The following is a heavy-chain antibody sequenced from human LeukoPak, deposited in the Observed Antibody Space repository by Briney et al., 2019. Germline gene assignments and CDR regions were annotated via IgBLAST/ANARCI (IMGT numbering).Heavy chain of an antibody. CDR2: IYYSGST. CDR3: ARGRGAVAGTFDY. J-gene: IGHJ4*02. V-gene: IGHV4-59*08. Sequence: SETLSLTCTVSGGSISSYYWSWIRQPPGKGLEWIGYIYYSGSTNYNPSPKSRVTISVDTSKNQFSLKLNSVTAADTAVYYCARGRGAVAGTFDYWGQGTLVTVSS. CDR1: GGSISSYY. D-gene: IGHD6-19*01.